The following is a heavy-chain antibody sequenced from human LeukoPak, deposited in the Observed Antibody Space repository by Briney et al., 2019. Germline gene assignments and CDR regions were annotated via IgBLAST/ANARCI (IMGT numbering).Heavy chain of an antibody. J-gene: IGHJ4*02. CDR1: GFTYISYW. CDR3: ARHRSGGSYYGNFDLDY. V-gene: IGHV3-7*01. Sequence: GGSLRLSCAASGFTYISYWMSWVRRAPGKGLEWVANIKQDGSEKNYVDSVKGRFTISRDNAKNSLYLQMNSLTAEDTAVYYCARHRSGGSYYGNFDLDYWGQGTLVTISS. CDR2: IKQDGSEK. D-gene: IGHD1-26*01.